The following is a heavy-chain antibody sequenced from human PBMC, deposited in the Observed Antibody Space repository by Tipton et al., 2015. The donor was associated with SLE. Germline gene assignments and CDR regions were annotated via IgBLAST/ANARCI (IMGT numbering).Heavy chain of an antibody. J-gene: IGHJ6*02. CDR3: ARGRGRDYYNGMDV. CDR2: INPTGGT. CDR1: GASFSGYC. Sequence: TLSLTCAVYGASFSGYCWSWIRQPPGKGLEWIGEINPTGGTNYNPSLKSRVTISVDTSKNQFSLRLSPVTAADTAVYYCARGRGRDYYNGMDVWGQGTTVTVSS. V-gene: IGHV4-34*01.